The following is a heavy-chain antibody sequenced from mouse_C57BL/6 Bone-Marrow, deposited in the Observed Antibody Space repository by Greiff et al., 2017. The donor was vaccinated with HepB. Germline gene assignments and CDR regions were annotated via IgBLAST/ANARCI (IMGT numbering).Heavy chain of an antibody. J-gene: IGHJ1*03. CDR2: IWRGGST. Sequence: QVQLKQSGPGLVQPSQSLSITCTVSGFSLTSYGVHWVRQSPGKGLEWLGVIWRGGSTDYNAAFMSRLSITKDNSKSQVFFKMNSLQADDTAIYYCAKKGDYYGSSYWYFDVWGTGTTVTVSS. CDR3: AKKGDYYGSSYWYFDV. CDR1: GFSLTSYG. D-gene: IGHD1-1*01. V-gene: IGHV2-5*01.